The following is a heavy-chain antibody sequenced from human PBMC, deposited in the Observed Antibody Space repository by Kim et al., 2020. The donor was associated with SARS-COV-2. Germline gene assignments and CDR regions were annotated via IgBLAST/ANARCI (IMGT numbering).Heavy chain of an antibody. Sequence: GGSLRVSCAASGFSFSTYAMGWVRQAPGKGLEWVSSISSTGVSTYYADSVKGRFTISRDNSKNTLFLQMNSLRAEDTALYHCAKDPGVVPYHYFDFWGQGTQVAVSS. V-gene: IGHV3-23*01. CDR3: AKDPGVVPYHYFDF. J-gene: IGHJ4*02. D-gene: IGHD2-2*02. CDR1: GFSFSTYA. CDR2: ISSTGVST.